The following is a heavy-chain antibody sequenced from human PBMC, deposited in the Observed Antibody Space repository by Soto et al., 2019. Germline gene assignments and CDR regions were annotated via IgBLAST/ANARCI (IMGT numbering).Heavy chain of an antibody. CDR2: IYYSGST. J-gene: IGHJ6*02. CDR1: GGSISSSSYY. CDR3: ARLLRHNYYGMDV. D-gene: IGHD5-12*01. V-gene: IGHV4-39*01. Sequence: QLQLQESGPGLVKPSETLSLTCTVSGGSISSSSYYWGWIRQPPGKGLEWIGSIYYSGSTYYNPSLNSRVXXYXDMXKNQFSLKLSSVTAADTAVYYCARLLRHNYYGMDVWGQGTTVTVSS.